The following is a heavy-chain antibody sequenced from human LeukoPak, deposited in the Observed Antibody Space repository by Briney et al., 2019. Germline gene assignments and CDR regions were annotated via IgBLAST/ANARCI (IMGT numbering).Heavy chain of an antibody. CDR1: GGSVSGGSYY. CDR3: ARGGSYGFPFYFDY. V-gene: IGHV4-61*01. CDR2: IYYSGST. Sequence: SETLSLTCTVSGGSVSGGSYYWSWIRQPPGKGLEWIGYIYYSGSTNYNPSLKSRVTISVDTSKNQFSLKLSSVTAADTAVYYCARGGSYGFPFYFDYWGQGTLVTVSS. J-gene: IGHJ4*02. D-gene: IGHD5-18*01.